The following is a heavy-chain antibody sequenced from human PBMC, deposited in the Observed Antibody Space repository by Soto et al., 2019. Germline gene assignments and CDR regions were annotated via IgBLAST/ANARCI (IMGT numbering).Heavy chain of an antibody. J-gene: IGHJ4*02. Sequence: SETLSLTCTVSGVSITSYFWSWIRQTPGKGLEWIGEIYFSGSTNYNPSLKGRVAISVDTSKNQFSLKLSSVTAADTAVYYCARGLPYYYDSSGYYYWGQGTLVTVSS. D-gene: IGHD3-22*01. CDR2: IYFSGST. CDR1: GVSITSYF. V-gene: IGHV4-59*01. CDR3: ARGLPYYYDSSGYYY.